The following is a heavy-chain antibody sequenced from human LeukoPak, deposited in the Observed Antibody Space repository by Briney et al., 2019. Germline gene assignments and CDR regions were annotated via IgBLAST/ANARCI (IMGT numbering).Heavy chain of an antibody. CDR2: IHYSGST. CDR3: ARSVSWGLLVRDDAFDI. Sequence: SETLSLTCTVSGGSISGYYWSWIWQPPGKGLEWIGYIHYSGSTNYNPSLKSRVTTSVDTSKKQFSLKLRSVAAADTAVYYCARSVSWGLLVRDDAFDIWGQGTMVTVSS. V-gene: IGHV4-59*08. CDR1: GGSISGYY. J-gene: IGHJ3*02. D-gene: IGHD2-21*01.